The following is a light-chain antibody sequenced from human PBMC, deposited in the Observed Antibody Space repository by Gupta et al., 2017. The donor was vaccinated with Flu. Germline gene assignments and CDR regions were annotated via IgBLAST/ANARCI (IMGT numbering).Light chain of an antibody. Sequence: QAVVTQEPSLTVYPGGTVTLTCGSSTGAVTSGHYPFWFQPKPGPAPMTRMYDTSNKHSCTPARFSGSLLAGTDALNLSGAQPEDESYYSCLLSYGGPRVFGEGTKLTVL. J-gene: IGLJ3*02. CDR2: DTS. CDR1: TGAVTSGHY. CDR3: LLSYGGPRV. V-gene: IGLV7-46*01.